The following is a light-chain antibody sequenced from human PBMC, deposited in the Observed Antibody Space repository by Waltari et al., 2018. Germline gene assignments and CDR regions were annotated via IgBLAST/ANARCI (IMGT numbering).Light chain of an antibody. CDR1: QDITNY. J-gene: IGKJ2*01. CDR2: DAS. Sequence: DIQMTQSPSSLSASVGDRVTLTCQASQDITNYLNWYQQKPGKAPKLLIYDASNLETGVPSRFSGSGSGTDFTFTISSLQPEDIATYYCQQYGNLPPYTFGQGTKLEIK. V-gene: IGKV1-33*01. CDR3: QQYGNLPPYT.